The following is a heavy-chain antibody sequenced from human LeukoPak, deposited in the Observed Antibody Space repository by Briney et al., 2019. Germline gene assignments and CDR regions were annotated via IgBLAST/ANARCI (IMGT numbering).Heavy chain of an antibody. D-gene: IGHD3-10*01. CDR1: GGSISSSSYY. Sequence: SETLSLTCTVSGGSISSSSYYWGWIRQPPGKGLEWIGSIYYSGSTYYNPSLKSRVTISVDTSKNQFSLKLSSVTAADTAVYSCARLVWFGSYFDYWGQGTLVTVSS. J-gene: IGHJ4*02. CDR3: ARLVWFGSYFDY. CDR2: IYYSGST. V-gene: IGHV4-39*01.